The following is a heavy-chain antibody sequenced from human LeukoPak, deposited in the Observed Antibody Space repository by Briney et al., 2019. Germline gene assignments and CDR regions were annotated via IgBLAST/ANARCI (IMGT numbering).Heavy chain of an antibody. CDR3: ARGYCSSTSCCSTAIDY. D-gene: IGHD2-2*01. V-gene: IGHV3-64*01. Sequence: PVGSLRLSCAASGFTFNSYAMHWVRQAPGKGLEYVSAISSNGGSTYYANSVKGRFTISRDNSKNTLYLQMGSLRAEDMAVYYCARGYCSSTSCCSTAIDYWGQGTLVTVSS. CDR2: ISSNGGST. J-gene: IGHJ4*02. CDR1: GFTFNSYA.